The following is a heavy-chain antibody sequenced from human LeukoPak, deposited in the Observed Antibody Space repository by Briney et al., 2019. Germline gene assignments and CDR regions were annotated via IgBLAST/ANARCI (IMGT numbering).Heavy chain of an antibody. CDR2: TRSKAYGGTT. D-gene: IGHD6-19*01. CDR1: GFTFGDYA. CDR3: SGSSGWYVPPNFDY. V-gene: IGHV3-49*04. Sequence: GGSLRLSCTASGFTFGDYAMSWVRQAPGKGLEWVGFTRSKAYGGTTEYAASVKGRFTISRDDSKSIAYLQMNSLKTEDTAVYYCSGSSGWYVPPNFDYWGQGTLVTVSS. J-gene: IGHJ4*02.